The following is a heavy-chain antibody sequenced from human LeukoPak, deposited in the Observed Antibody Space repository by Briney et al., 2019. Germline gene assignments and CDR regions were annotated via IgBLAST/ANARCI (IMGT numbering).Heavy chain of an antibody. J-gene: IGHJ4*02. CDR2: ISAYNGNT. Sequence: ASVEVSCKASGYTFTSYGISWVRQAPGQGLEWMGWISAYNGNTNYAQKLQGRVTMTTDTSTSTAYMELRSLRSDDTAVYYCAREGLGGYSYGTFDYWGQGTLVTVSS. CDR3: AREGLGGYSYGTFDY. V-gene: IGHV1-18*01. D-gene: IGHD5-18*01. CDR1: GYTFTSYG.